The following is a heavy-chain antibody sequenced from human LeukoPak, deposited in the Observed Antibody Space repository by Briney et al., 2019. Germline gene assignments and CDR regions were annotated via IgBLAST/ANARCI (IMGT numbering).Heavy chain of an antibody. Sequence: GGSLRLSCAASGFTFSSYSMNWVRQAPGKGLEWVSYISSSSSTIYYADSVKGRFTISRDNAKNSLYLQMNSLRAEDTAVYYCARAPKEYSYAFDIWGQGTMVTVSS. CDR2: ISSSSSTI. D-gene: IGHD6-6*01. CDR3: ARAPKEYSYAFDI. J-gene: IGHJ3*02. CDR1: GFTFSSYS. V-gene: IGHV3-48*04.